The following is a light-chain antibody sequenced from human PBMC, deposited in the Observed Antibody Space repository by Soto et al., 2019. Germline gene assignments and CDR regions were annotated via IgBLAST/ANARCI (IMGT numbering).Light chain of an antibody. CDR2: QDT. J-gene: IGLJ2*01. V-gene: IGLV3-1*01. CDR3: QTWDSSVV. Sequence: SYELTQPPSVSVSPGQTASITCSGDQLGDKYAYWYQQKPGQSPVMVIFQDTKRPSGIPERFSGSNSGNTATLTISGTQAMDEADYYCQTWDSSVVFGGGTKLTVL. CDR1: QLGDKY.